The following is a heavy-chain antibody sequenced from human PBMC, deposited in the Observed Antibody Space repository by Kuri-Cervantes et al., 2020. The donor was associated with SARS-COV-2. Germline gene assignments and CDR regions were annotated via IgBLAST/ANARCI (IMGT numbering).Heavy chain of an antibody. D-gene: IGHD3-10*01. V-gene: IGHV4-59*01. J-gene: IGHJ4*02. Sequence: GSLRLSCTVSGGSISGYYWSWIRQPPGKGLEWIGYIYYSGSTNYNPSLKSRVTISVDTSKNQFSLKLGSVTAADTAVYYCARVGGNWELPFDYWGQGTLVTVSS. CDR2: IYYSGST. CDR3: ARVGGNWELPFDY. CDR1: GGSISGYY.